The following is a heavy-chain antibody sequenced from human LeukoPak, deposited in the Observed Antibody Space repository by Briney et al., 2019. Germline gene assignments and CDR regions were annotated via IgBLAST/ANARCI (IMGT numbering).Heavy chain of an antibody. CDR2: IISSSSYI. CDR1: GFPFSSYC. Sequence: GGSLTLSCAASGFPFSSYCMNWLRQAPGKGREGVSSIISSSSYIYYADSVKGRFTISRDNAKNSLYLQMNSLRAEDTAVYFCAGDLTARKYYDGSGSPYPLDNWGQGTLVTVSS. D-gene: IGHD3-10*01. V-gene: IGHV3-21*01. CDR3: AGDLTARKYYDGSGSPYPLDN. J-gene: IGHJ4*02.